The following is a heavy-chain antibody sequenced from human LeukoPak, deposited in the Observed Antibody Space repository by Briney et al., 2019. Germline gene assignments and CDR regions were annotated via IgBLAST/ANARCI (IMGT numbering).Heavy chain of an antibody. CDR2: IYTSGST. CDR1: GGSISSYY. CDR3: ARVGMVRGVFWFDP. D-gene: IGHD3-10*01. Sequence: ASETLSLTYTVSGGSISSYYWSWIRQPAGKGLEWIGRIYTSGSTNYNPSLKSRVTMSVDTSKNQFSLKLSSVTAADTAVYYCARVGMVRGVFWFDPWGQGTLVTVSS. J-gene: IGHJ5*02. V-gene: IGHV4-4*07.